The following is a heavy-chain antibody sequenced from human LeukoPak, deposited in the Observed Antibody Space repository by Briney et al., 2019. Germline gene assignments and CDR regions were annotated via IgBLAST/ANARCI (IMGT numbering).Heavy chain of an antibody. Sequence: GGSLRLSCAAAGFTFSDYYISWIRQAPGKGMEWDSYISSSGSTIYYADSGKGRFTISRDNAKNSLYLQINSLRAEDTAVYYCARWVSSGSVDPWGQGTLVTVSS. CDR1: GFTFSDYY. D-gene: IGHD6-19*01. CDR2: ISSSGSTI. J-gene: IGHJ5*02. V-gene: IGHV3-11*01. CDR3: ARWVSSGSVDP.